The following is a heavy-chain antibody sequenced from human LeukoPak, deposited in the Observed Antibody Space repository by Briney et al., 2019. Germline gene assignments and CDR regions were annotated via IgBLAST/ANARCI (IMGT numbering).Heavy chain of an antibody. CDR2: IKQDGSEK. CDR3: AELGITMIGGV. V-gene: IGHV3-7*01. Sequence: PGGSLRLSYAASGFTFSRYWMSWVRQAPGKGLEWVANIKQDGSEKYYVDSVKGRFTISRDNAKNSLYLQMNSLRAEDTAVYYCAELGITMIGGVWGKGTTVTISS. CDR1: GFTFSRYW. D-gene: IGHD3-10*02. J-gene: IGHJ6*04.